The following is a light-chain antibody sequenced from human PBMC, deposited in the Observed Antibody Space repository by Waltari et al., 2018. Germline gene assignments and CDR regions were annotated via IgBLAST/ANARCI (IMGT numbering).Light chain of an antibody. CDR1: QSVSSSY. Sequence: EIVLTQSPGTLSLSPGETATLSCRASQSVSSSYLAWYQQKPGQDPRLLIYGASSRATGIPDRFSGSGSGTDFTLTISRLEPEYFAVYYCQQYGSSPPYTFGQGTKLEIK. CDR3: QQYGSSPPYT. J-gene: IGKJ2*01. CDR2: GAS. V-gene: IGKV3-20*01.